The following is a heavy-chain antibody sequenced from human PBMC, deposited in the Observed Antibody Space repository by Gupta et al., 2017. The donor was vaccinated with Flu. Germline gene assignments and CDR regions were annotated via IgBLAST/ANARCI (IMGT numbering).Heavy chain of an antibody. J-gene: IGHJ5*02. D-gene: IGHD3-22*01. CDR3: ARVDDGRGYNWFDP. CDR2: INDDGRRT. V-gene: IGHV3-74*03. Sequence: LVWVSRINDDGRRTEYADSVKGRFTISRDNAKNTLYLQMNSLRAEDTAMYYCARVDDGRGYNWFDPWGQGTLVTVSA.